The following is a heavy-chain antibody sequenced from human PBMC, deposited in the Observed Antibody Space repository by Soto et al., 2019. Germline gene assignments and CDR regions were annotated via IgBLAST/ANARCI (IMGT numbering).Heavy chain of an antibody. J-gene: IGHJ6*02. Sequence: SETLSLTCTVSGGSISSYYWSWIRQPPGKGLEWIGYIYYSGSTNYNPSLKSRVTISVDTSKNQFSLKLSSVTAADTAVYYCARATHSSSWYSFGMDVWGQGTTVTVSS. CDR2: IYYSGST. CDR1: GGSISSYY. V-gene: IGHV4-59*01. CDR3: ARATHSSSWYSFGMDV. D-gene: IGHD6-13*01.